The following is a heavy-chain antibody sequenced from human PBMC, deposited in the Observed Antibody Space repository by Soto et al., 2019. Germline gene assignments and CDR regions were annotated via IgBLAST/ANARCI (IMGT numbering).Heavy chain of an antibody. CDR3: AKGLLGGDDSSGYYPLFGY. J-gene: IGHJ4*02. CDR1: GFTFSNYW. D-gene: IGHD3-22*01. CDR2: INDQGGSP. Sequence: PGGSLRLSCAASGFTFSNYWMHWVRQAPGKGLVWISRINDQGGSPTYADSVKGRFTISRDNSKNTLYLQMNSLRAEDTAVYYCAKGLLGGDDSSGYYPLFGYWGQGTLVTVSS. V-gene: IGHV3-74*01.